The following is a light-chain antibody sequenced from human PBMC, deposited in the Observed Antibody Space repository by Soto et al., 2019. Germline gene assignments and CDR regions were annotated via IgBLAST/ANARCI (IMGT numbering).Light chain of an antibody. CDR3: QQVTTFPRT. V-gene: IGKV1-39*01. CDR2: GAF. Sequence: DVQMTQSPSSLSASVGDSLTLTCRASQTVTSYLNWYQQKPGKAPKLLIFGAFSLQRGVPSRFAGSGSGTDFTLTIKSLQPEDVATYYCQQVTTFPRTFGQGTKVEIK. J-gene: IGKJ1*01. CDR1: QTVTSY.